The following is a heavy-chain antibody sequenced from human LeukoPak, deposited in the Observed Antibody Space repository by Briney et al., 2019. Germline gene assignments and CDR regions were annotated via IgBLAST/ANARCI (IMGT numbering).Heavy chain of an antibody. V-gene: IGHV3-9*01. CDR3: AKVRNLRVYGKAFDI. CDR1: GFTFDDYA. J-gene: IGHJ3*02. Sequence: QPGRSLRLSCAASGFTFDDYAMRWVRQAPGKGLEWVSGISWNSGSIGYADSVKGRFTISRDNAKNSLYLQMNSLRAEDTALYYCAKVRNLRVYGKAFDICGQGTMVTVSS. D-gene: IGHD1-14*01. CDR2: ISWNSGSI.